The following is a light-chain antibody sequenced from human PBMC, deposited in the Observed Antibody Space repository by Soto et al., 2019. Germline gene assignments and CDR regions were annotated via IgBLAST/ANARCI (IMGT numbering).Light chain of an antibody. Sequence: EVVLTQSPGTLSLSPGENATLSCRASRSVSNNYFAWYQQKPGQAPRLLIFGSSDRATGIPDRFSGSGSGTDFTLTISRLEPEDFAVYYCHQYGSSPPYTFGQGTKLEIK. CDR1: RSVSNNY. V-gene: IGKV3-20*01. CDR3: HQYGSSPPYT. CDR2: GSS. J-gene: IGKJ2*01.